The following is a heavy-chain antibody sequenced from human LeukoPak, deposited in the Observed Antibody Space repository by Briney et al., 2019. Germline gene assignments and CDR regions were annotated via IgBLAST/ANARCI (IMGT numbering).Heavy chain of an antibody. CDR2: IYYSGST. D-gene: IGHD5-18*01. CDR3: ARGSMTSSGGYRTRKNAFDI. V-gene: IGHV4-59*08. CDR1: GGSISSYY. Sequence: SETLSLTCTVSGGSISSYYWSWIRQPPGKGLEWIGYIYYSGSTNYNPSLKSRVTISVDTSKNQFSLKLSSVTAADTAVYYCARGSMTSSGGYRTRKNAFDIWGQGTMVTVSS. J-gene: IGHJ3*02.